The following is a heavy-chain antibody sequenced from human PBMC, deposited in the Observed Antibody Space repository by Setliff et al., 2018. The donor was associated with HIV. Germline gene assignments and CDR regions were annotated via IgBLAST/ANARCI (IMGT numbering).Heavy chain of an antibody. V-gene: IGHV1-69*05. CDR3: ARDLHTFMINSYHYYMDV. Sequence: SVKVSCKASGGTFSSFAISWVRQAPGQGLEWMGGIIPIFGTANYAQKFQGKVTMTRDTSTSTVYMELSSLRSEDTAVYYCARDLHTFMINSYHYYMDVWGKGTTVTVSS. CDR1: GGTFSSFA. J-gene: IGHJ6*03. CDR2: IIPIFGTA. D-gene: IGHD3-16*01.